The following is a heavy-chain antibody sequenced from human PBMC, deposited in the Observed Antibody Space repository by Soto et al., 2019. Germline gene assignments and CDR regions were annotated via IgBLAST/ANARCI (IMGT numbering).Heavy chain of an antibody. CDR1: GGTFSSYA. V-gene: IGHV1-69*13. J-gene: IGHJ3*02. D-gene: IGHD6-13*01. CDR3: ARGQKSVVLYSTSWTPGLSVPFDI. CDR2: IIPIFGTA. Sequence: ASVKVSCKASGGTFSSYAISWVRQAPGQGLEWMGGIIPIFGTANYAQKFQGRVTITADESTSTAYMELSSLRSEDTAVYYCARGQKSVVLYSTSWTPGLSVPFDIWGQGTMVTVSS.